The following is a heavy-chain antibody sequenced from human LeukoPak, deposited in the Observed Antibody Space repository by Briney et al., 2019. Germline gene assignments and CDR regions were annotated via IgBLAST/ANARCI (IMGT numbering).Heavy chain of an antibody. V-gene: IGHV1-24*01. Sequence: ASVKVSCKVSGYTLTELSMHWVRQAPGKGLEWMGGFDPEDGETIYAQKFQGRVTMTEDTSTDTAYMELSSLRPEDTAVYYCATSVLSDEWLLILDYWGQGTLVTVSS. CDR3: ATSVLSDEWLLILDY. J-gene: IGHJ4*02. CDR2: FDPEDGET. D-gene: IGHD3-3*01. CDR1: GYTLTELS.